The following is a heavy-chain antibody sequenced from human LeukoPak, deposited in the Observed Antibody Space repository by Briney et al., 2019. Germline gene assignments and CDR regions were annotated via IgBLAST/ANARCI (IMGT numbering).Heavy chain of an antibody. CDR2: IYPSDSDT. D-gene: IGHD3-10*01. J-gene: IGHJ4*02. V-gene: IGHV5-51*01. Sequence: GESLKISCKTSGYNFTTYWIGWVRQMPGKGLEWMGIIYPSDSDTRYSPSFQGQVTISADKSISTAHLHWNSLKASDSAMYYCASFHISGRSYNGLHYWGQGTLVTVSS. CDR3: ASFHISGRSYNGLHY. CDR1: GYNFTTYW.